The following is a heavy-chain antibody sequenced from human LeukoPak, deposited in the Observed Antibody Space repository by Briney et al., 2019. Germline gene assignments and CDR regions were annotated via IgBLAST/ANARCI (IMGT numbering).Heavy chain of an antibody. Sequence: GGSLRLSCAASGFTFSGYSMNWVRQAPGKGLEWVSSISDSSAYMYYADSVKGRFTISRDNAKNSLYQQMSSLRADDTAVYYCARWFCSGGSCYHDYWGQGTPVTVPS. CDR3: ARWFCSGGSCYHDY. CDR2: ISDSSAYM. CDR1: GFTFSGYS. V-gene: IGHV3-21*01. J-gene: IGHJ4*02. D-gene: IGHD2-15*01.